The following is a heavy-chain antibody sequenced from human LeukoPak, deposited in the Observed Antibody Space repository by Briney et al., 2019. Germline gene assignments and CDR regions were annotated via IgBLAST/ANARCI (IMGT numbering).Heavy chain of an antibody. J-gene: IGHJ6*03. CDR1: GGSISSGGYY. V-gene: IGHV4-61*08. D-gene: IGHD3-3*01. Sequence: SETLSLTCTVSGGSISSGGYYWTWIRQPPGKGLEWIGYIYYSGSTNYNPSLKSRVTISVDTSKNQISLKLSSVTAADTAVYYCARGTSGYRYYYYMDVWGKGTTVTVSS. CDR3: ARGTSGYRYYYYMDV. CDR2: IYYSGST.